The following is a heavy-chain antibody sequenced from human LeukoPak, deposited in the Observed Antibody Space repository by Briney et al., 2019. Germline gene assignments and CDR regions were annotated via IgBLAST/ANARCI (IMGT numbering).Heavy chain of an antibody. CDR3: ARGGGYSYGQDFDY. J-gene: IGHJ4*02. D-gene: IGHD5-18*01. V-gene: IGHV3-20*04. CDR1: GFTFDDYG. CDR2: INWNGGST. Sequence: GGSLRLSCAASGFTFDDYGMSWVRQAPGKGLEWVSDINWNGGSTGYADSVKGRFTISRGNAKNSLYLQMNSLRAEDTALYYCARGGGYSYGQDFDYWGQGTLVTVSS.